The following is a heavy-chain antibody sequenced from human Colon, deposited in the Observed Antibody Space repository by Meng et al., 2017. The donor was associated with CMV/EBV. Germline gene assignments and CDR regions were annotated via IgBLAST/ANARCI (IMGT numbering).Heavy chain of an antibody. CDR3: ARGPDSGSDPRNYFYYGMDV. Sequence: GESLKISCAASGFTFRTYAMHWGRQAPGKGLEWVALISNDGSSQYYADSVKGRFTLSRDNAKNTLYLQMNGLRPDDTAVYYCARGPDSGSDPRNYFYYGMDVWGQGTTVTVSS. J-gene: IGHJ6*02. CDR2: ISNDGSSQ. V-gene: IGHV3-30-3*01. D-gene: IGHD3-10*01. CDR1: GFTFRTYA.